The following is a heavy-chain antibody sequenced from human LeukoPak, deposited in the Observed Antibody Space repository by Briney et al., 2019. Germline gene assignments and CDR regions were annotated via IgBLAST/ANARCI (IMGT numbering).Heavy chain of an antibody. D-gene: IGHD2-15*01. CDR2: IYYSGST. Sequence: SETLSLTCTVSGRSISSYYWSWIRQPPGKGLEWIGYIYYSGSTNYNPSLKSRVTISVDTSKDQFSLKLSSVTAADTAVYYCARGYCSGGSCYLGVFDYWGQGTLVTVSS. CDR3: ARGYCSGGSCYLGVFDY. CDR1: GRSISSYY. V-gene: IGHV4-59*01. J-gene: IGHJ4*02.